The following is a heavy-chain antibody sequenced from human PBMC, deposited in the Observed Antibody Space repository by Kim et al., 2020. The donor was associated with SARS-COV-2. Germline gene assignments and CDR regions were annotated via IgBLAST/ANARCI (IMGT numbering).Heavy chain of an antibody. CDR3: ARDPIAAAPLDY. V-gene: IGHV4-34*01. CDR2: INHSGST. D-gene: IGHD6-13*01. Sequence: SETLSLTCAVYGGSFSDYYWSWIRQPPGKGLEWIGEINHSGSTNYNPSLKSRITISVDTSKNQFSLKLSSVTAADTAVYYCARDPIAAAPLDYWGQRTLVTVSS. CDR1: GGSFSDYY. J-gene: IGHJ4*02.